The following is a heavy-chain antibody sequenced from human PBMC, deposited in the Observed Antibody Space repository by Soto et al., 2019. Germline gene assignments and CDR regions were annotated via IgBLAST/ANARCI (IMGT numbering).Heavy chain of an antibody. J-gene: IGHJ6*04. CDR3: ARDDVLCDGGRCYGVPVDV. D-gene: IGHD2-15*01. CDR1: GFTVSSKY. CDR2: IQSGGPT. Sequence: EVHLVESGGGLVQPGGSLRLSCAASGFTVSSKYMSWVRQAPGKGLEWVSLIQSGGPTYYADSVKGRFTISRDTSENTLHLHMDSLRAEDTAVYYCARDDVLCDGGRCYGVPVDVWGKGTTVTFSS. V-gene: IGHV3-66*01.